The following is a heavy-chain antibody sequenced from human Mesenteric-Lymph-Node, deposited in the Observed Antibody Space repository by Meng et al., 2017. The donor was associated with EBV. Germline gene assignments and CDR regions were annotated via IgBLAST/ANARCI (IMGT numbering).Heavy chain of an antibody. J-gene: IGHJ4*02. Sequence: IPLKETGPPLVKPTQTLTLTCSFSGFSLSTSGGGVGWIRQPPGKALEWLALIYWDDDKRYSPSLKSSLTITKDTSKNQVVLTMTNVDPLDTATYYCARINGGYKTYYFDYWGPGILVTVSS. V-gene: IGHV2-5*02. CDR1: GFSLSTSGGG. D-gene: IGHD5-24*01. CDR3: ARINGGYKTYYFDY. CDR2: IYWDDDK.